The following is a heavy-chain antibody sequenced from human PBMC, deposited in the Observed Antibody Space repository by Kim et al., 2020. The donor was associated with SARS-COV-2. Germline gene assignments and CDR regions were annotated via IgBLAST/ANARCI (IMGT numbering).Heavy chain of an antibody. J-gene: IGHJ4*02. CDR1: GFRFSNYE. V-gene: IGHV3-48*03. CDR3: ATPASTDAWYFDY. Sequence: GGSLRLSCAASGFRFSNYEMNWVRQTPGKGLEWISYISSISRSIYYADSVRGRFTISRDNAKNSLYLQMNSLRAEDTAVYYCATPASTDAWYFDYWGRGTLVTVSS. D-gene: IGHD6-13*01. CDR2: ISSISRSI.